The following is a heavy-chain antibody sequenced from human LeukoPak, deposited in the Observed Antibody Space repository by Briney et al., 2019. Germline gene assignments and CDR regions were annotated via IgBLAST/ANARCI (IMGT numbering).Heavy chain of an antibody. CDR1: GGSISSYY. Sequence: SETLSLTCTVSGGSISSYYWSWIRQPPGKGLEWIGYIYYSGSTNYNPSLKSRVTMSVDTSKNQFSLKLTSVTAADTAVYYCARDALYCSSTSCYRYWYFDLWGRGTLVTVSS. CDR3: ARDALYCSSTSCYRYWYFDL. CDR2: IYYSGST. D-gene: IGHD2-2*01. J-gene: IGHJ2*01. V-gene: IGHV4-59*12.